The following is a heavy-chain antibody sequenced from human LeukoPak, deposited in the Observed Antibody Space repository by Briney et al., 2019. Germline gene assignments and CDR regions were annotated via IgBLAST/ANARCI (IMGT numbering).Heavy chain of an antibody. D-gene: IGHD3-9*01. CDR1: GFTFSSYW. CDR3: ARDRLRYFDWLPGDAFDI. CDR2: IKQDGSEK. Sequence: GGSLRLSCAASGFTFSSYWMSWVRQAPGKGLEWVANIKQDGSEKYYVDSVKGRFTISKDNAKNSLYLQMNSLRAEDTAVYYCARDRLRYFDWLPGDAFDIWGQGTMVTVSS. V-gene: IGHV3-7*01. J-gene: IGHJ3*02.